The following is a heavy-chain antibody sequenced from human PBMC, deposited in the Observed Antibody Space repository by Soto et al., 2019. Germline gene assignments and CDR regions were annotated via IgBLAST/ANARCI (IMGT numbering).Heavy chain of an antibody. D-gene: IGHD6-6*01. CDR2: IYYSGST. V-gene: IGHV4-59*08. Sequence: SETLSLTCTVSGGSISSYYWSWIRQPPGKGLEWIGYIYYSGSTNYNPSLKSRVTISVDTSKNQFSLKLTSVTAADTAVYYCARQGSSGGYYYHYYMDVWGKGTTVTVSS. CDR1: GGSISSYY. J-gene: IGHJ6*03. CDR3: ARQGSSGGYYYHYYMDV.